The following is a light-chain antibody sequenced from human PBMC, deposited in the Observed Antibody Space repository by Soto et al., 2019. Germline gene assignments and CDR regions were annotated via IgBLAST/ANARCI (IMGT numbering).Light chain of an antibody. Sequence: DIQMTQSPSTLSASLGDRVTITCRASQSISIWLAWYQQKPGKAPKLLIYKASSLESGVPSRFSGSGSGTEFTLTISGLQPDDFATYYCQQYNSYEWTFGQGTKVAIK. CDR1: QSISIW. V-gene: IGKV1-5*03. CDR2: KAS. J-gene: IGKJ1*01. CDR3: QQYNSYEWT.